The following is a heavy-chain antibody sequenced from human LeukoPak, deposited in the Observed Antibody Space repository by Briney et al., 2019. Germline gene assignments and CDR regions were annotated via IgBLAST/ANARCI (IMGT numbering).Heavy chain of an antibody. Sequence: SETLSLTCAVYVGSFRGYYCSWIRQPPGKGLEWIGGINDSGSTKYNPSLKSRVTISVDTSKNQFSLKLSSVTAADTAVYYCARGRLRYFDWLYYWGQGTLVTVSS. V-gene: IGHV4-34*01. D-gene: IGHD3-9*01. CDR3: ARGRLRYFDWLYY. CDR2: INDSGST. J-gene: IGHJ4*02. CDR1: VGSFRGYY.